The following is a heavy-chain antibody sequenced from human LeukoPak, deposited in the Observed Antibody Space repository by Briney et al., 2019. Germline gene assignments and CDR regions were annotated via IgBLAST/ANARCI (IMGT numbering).Heavy chain of an antibody. CDR2: MNPNSGNT. D-gene: IGHD6-13*01. Sequence: GASVKVSRKASGYTFTSYDINWVRQATGQGLEWMGWMNPNSGNTGYAQKFQGRVTMTRNTSISTAYMELSSLRSEDTAVYYCARARIAAAGSYQGWFDPWGQGTLVTVSS. CDR1: GYTFTSYD. V-gene: IGHV1-8*01. CDR3: ARARIAAAGSYQGWFDP. J-gene: IGHJ5*02.